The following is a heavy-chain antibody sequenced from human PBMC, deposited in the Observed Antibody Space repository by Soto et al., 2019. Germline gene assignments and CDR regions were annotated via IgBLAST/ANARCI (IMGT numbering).Heavy chain of an antibody. CDR2: INPNSGGT. D-gene: IGHD7-27*01. V-gene: IGHV1-2*04. Sequence: ASVKVSCKASGYTFTGYYMHWVRQAPGQGLEWMGWINPNSGGTNYAQKFQGWVTMTRDTSISTAYMELSRLRSDDTAVYYCTTESWGMATVYYYYGMDVWGQGTTVTVSS. CDR3: TTESWGMATVYYYYGMDV. CDR1: GYTFTGYY. J-gene: IGHJ6*02.